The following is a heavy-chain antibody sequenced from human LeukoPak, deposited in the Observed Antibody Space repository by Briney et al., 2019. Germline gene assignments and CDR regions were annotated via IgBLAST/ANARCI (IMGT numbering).Heavy chain of an antibody. V-gene: IGHV4-61*08. J-gene: IGHJ4*02. CDR1: GGSVTSNGYF. D-gene: IGHD2/OR15-2a*01. Sequence: MPSQTLSITSTVSGGSVTSNGYFWNWPRPPPAKALEWIGYIYNRGSTNYNPSLKSRVTISVDTSNNQFSLKLTSVTAADTAVYFCAVLQSHRPLDYWGQGTLVTVSS. CDR3: AVLQSHRPLDY. CDR2: IYNRGST.